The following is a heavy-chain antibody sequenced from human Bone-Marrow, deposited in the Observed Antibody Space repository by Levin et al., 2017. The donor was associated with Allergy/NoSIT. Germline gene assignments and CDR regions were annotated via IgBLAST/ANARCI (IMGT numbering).Heavy chain of an antibody. CDR2: ISTYNGNT. J-gene: IGHJ4*02. CDR1: GYTFNTYG. D-gene: IGHD3-22*01. Sequence: GESLKISCRTSGYTFNTYGISWVRQAPGQGLEWMGWISTYNGNTNYAPNLQGGVTLTTDTSTSTAYIELRGLTSDDTAIYYCPRTFSETYYSDSSVNGPFDSWGQGTLVTVSS. CDR3: PRTFSETYYSDSSVNGPFDS. V-gene: IGHV1-18*04.